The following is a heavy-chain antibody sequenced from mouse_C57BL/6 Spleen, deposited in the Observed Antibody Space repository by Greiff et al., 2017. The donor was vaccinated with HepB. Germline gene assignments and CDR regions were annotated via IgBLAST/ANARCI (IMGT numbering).Heavy chain of an antibody. CDR2: IHPNSGST. J-gene: IGHJ4*01. Sequence: QVQLKQPGAELVKPGASVKLSCKASGYTFTSYWMHWVKQRPGQGLEWIGMIHPNSGSTNYNEKFKSKATLTVDKSSSTAYMQLSSLTSEDSAVYYCARLGGRNAMDYWGQGTSVTVSS. D-gene: IGHD3-1*01. CDR3: ARLGGRNAMDY. V-gene: IGHV1-64*01. CDR1: GYTFTSYW.